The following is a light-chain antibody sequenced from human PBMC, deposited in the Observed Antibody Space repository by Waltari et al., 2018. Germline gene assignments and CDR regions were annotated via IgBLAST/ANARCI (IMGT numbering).Light chain of an antibody. V-gene: IGKV1-12*01. CDR1: HAISSW. CDR2: AAS. Sequence: DIQMTPSPPSVSASVGYRVTITCRASHAISSWLAWYQQKPGKAPKLLIYAASSLQSGVPSRFSGSGFGTDFTLTISSLQPEDFATYFCQQFDTFPLTFGQGTRLEIK. CDR3: QQFDTFPLT. J-gene: IGKJ5*01.